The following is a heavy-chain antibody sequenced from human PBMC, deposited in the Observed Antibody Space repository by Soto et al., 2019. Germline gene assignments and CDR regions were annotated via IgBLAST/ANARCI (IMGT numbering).Heavy chain of an antibody. D-gene: IGHD6-19*01. J-gene: IGHJ4*02. Sequence: EVQILESGGALKQPGGSLRLSCAASGFTSSMTWVRQAPGKGLEWVSASDFSGRLTYYADSVKGRFTIFRNTSVHTLFLQLNSLRTEDTAVYYCANILVGQWLVIAGYWGPGSMVTVSS. CDR1: GFTSS. V-gene: IGHV3-23*01. CDR3: ANILVGQWLVIAGY. CDR2: SDFSGRLT.